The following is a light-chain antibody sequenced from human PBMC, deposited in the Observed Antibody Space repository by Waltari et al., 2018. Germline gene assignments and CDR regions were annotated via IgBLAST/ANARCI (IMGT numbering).Light chain of an antibody. CDR1: QGISSY. V-gene: IGKV1-27*01. Sequence: DIQLTQSPSSLSASVGDRVTITCRVSQGISSYLNWYRQKPGKVPKLLIYSASNLQSGVPSRFSGSGSGTEFTLTIDSLQPDDFATYYCQQYNRFSPFGQGTNVEVK. CDR3: QQYNRFSP. J-gene: IGKJ1*01. CDR2: SAS.